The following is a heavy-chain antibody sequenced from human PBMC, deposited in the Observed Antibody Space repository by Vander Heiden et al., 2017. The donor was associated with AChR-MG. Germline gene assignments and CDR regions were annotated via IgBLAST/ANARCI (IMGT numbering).Heavy chain of an antibody. V-gene: IGHV3-30*18. Sequence: QVQLVESGGGVVQPGRSLRLSCAASGFPFSSSGMHWVRQAPGKGLEWVAVISYDGSNKYYADSVKGRFTISRDNSKNTLYLQMNSLRAEDTAVYYCAKGGSIPLDYWGQGTLVTVSS. CDR1: GFPFSSSG. CDR2: ISYDGSNK. D-gene: IGHD3-16*01. CDR3: AKGGSIPLDY. J-gene: IGHJ4*02.